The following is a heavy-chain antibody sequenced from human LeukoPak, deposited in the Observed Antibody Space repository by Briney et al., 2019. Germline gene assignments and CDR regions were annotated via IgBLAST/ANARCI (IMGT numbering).Heavy chain of an antibody. CDR3: ARDAEYSSSWYEGEGLYFQH. Sequence: KPGGSLRLSCAASGFTFSSYSMNWVRQAPGKGLEWVSSISSSSSYIYYADSVKGRFTISRDNAKNSLYLQMNSLRAEDTAVYYCARDAEYSSSWYEGEGLYFQHWGQGTLVTVSS. CDR2: ISSSSSYI. J-gene: IGHJ1*01. V-gene: IGHV3-21*01. CDR1: GFTFSSYS. D-gene: IGHD6-13*01.